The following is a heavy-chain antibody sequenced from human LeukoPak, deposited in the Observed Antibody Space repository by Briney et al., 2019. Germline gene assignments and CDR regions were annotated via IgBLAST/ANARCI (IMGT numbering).Heavy chain of an antibody. V-gene: IGHV4-59*12. Sequence: SETLSLTCTVSGGSISSYYWSWIRQPPGKGLEWIGYIYYSGSTNNNPSLKSQVTISVDTSKNQFSLKLSSVTAADTAVYYCARDDYYDSSGYPQVYWGQGTLVTVSS. CDR1: GGSISSYY. CDR2: IYYSGST. J-gene: IGHJ4*02. CDR3: ARDDYYDSSGYPQVY. D-gene: IGHD3-22*01.